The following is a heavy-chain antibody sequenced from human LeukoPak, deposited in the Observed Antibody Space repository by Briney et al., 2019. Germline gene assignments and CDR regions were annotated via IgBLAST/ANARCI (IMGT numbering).Heavy chain of an antibody. CDR1: GFTFSDTY. CDR3: AKDTPTTGYHLDS. V-gene: IGHV3-11*04. D-gene: IGHD1-1*01. J-gene: IGHJ4*02. Sequence: GGPLRLSCAASGFTFSDTYMTWIRQAPGKGLEWVSYITSSGSTISYADSVKGRFTISRDNSENTLYLQINSLRVEDTAVYYCAKDTPTTGYHLDSWGQGTLVTVSS. CDR2: ITSSGSTI.